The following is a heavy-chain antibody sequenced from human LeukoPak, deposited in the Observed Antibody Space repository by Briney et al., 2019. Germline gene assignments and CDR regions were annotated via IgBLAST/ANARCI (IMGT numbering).Heavy chain of an antibody. V-gene: IGHV3-66*01. CDR2: IYSGGTT. CDR1: GFTVSSNF. J-gene: IGHJ5*02. CDR3: AREVQSSRLWLGFDP. D-gene: IGHD6-13*01. Sequence: GGSLRLSCAASGFTVSSNFMSWVRQAPGKGLEWVSVIYSGGTTYYADSVKGRSTISRDNPKNTLYLQMNSLRAEDTAMYYCAREVQSSRLWLGFDPWGQGTLVTVSS.